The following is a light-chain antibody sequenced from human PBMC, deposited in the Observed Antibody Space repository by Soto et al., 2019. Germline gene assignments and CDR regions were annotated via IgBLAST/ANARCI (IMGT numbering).Light chain of an antibody. Sequence: DIQMTQSPSSLSASVGDRVTITCRASQSIRNYVNWYQQKPGKAPKFLIYVASTLKSGVPSRFSDSGPGTDFTLTISSQQPEDFATYYCQQSYSTPYTFGPGTKLEIK. CDR3: QQSYSTPYT. CDR1: QSIRNY. J-gene: IGKJ2*01. V-gene: IGKV1-39*01. CDR2: VAS.